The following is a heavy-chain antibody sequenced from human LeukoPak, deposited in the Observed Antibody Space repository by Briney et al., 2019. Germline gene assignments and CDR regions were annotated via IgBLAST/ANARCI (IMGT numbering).Heavy chain of an antibody. CDR2: ISYDERDV. V-gene: IGHV3-30*09. J-gene: IGHJ4*02. D-gene: IGHD3-22*01. Sequence: GRSLRLSCAASRFIFSSYAMHWVRQAPGKGLEWVAAISYDERDVYYADSVKGRFAISRDNSKDILYLQMNGLRLEDTAIYYCASLKEWLLLGGFDYWGQGALVTVSS. CDR1: RFIFSSYA. CDR3: ASLKEWLLLGGFDY.